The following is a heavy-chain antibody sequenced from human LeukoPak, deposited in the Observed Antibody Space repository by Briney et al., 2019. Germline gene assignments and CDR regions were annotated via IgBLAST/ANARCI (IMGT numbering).Heavy chain of an antibody. J-gene: IGHJ5*02. CDR2: INPNSGGT. V-gene: IGHV1-2*02. CDR1: GYTFTRYY. CDR3: ARELGITGTTGWFDP. Sequence: GASVKVSFQASGYTFTRYYMHWVRQAPGQGLEWMGWINPNSGGTNYAQKFQGRVTMTRDTSISTAYMELSRLRSDDTAVYYCARELGITGTTGWFDPWGQGTLVTVSS. D-gene: IGHD1-7*01.